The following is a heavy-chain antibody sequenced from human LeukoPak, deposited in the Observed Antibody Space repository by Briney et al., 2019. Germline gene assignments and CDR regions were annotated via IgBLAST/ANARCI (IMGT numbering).Heavy chain of an antibody. Sequence: ASVKVSCKASRYSFTGYYIHWVRQTPGQGLEWMGWINPNNGATNYAQKFQDRVTMTRDTSISTAYMELSRLRSDDTALYYCARDQNYYDTTSYYGIDNWGQGTLVTVSS. D-gene: IGHD3-22*01. CDR3: ARDQNYYDTTSYYGIDN. CDR2: INPNNGAT. J-gene: IGHJ4*02. CDR1: RYSFTGYY. V-gene: IGHV1-2*02.